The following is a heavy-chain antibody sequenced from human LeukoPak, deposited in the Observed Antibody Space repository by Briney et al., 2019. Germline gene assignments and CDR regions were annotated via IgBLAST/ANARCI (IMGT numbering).Heavy chain of an antibody. V-gene: IGHV4-34*01. D-gene: IGHD5-12*01. CDR2: INHSGST. CDR3: ARFPVNSGWDL. Sequence: SETLSLTCAVYGGSFSGYYWSWIRQPPGKGLEWIGEINHSGSTSYNPSLKSRVTISVDTSKNQFSLKLSSVTAADTAVYYCARFPVNSGWDLWGRGTLVTVSS. CDR1: GGSFSGYY. J-gene: IGHJ2*01.